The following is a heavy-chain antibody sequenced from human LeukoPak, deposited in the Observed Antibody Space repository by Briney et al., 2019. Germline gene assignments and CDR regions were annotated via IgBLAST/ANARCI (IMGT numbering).Heavy chain of an antibody. CDR3: ARFGPDAFDI. Sequence: GGSLRLSCAASGFTFSDYDMHRVRQVTGRGLEWVSTSGTVGDTYYRDSVKGRFTISRENANNSLYLQMNSLRGGDTAVYYCARFGPDAFDIWGPGTMVTVSS. V-gene: IGHV3-13*01. J-gene: IGHJ3*02. CDR1: GFTFSDYD. CDR2: SGTVGDT. D-gene: IGHD3-16*01.